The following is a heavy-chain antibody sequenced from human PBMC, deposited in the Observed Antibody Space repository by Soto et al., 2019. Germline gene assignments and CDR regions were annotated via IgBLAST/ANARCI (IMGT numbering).Heavy chain of an antibody. V-gene: IGHV3-30-3*01. CDR1: VFTFSTHT. CDR3: ERDMARGSDVFDI. D-gene: IGHD1-26*01. J-gene: IGHJ3*02. Sequence: SLRLSCAASVFTFSTHTMHWVRQAPGKGLEWVAVISYDGSNKYYADSVKGRFTISRDNSKKMLYLQMNSLRAEDTAVYICERDMARGSDVFDIWGQGTMVTVSS. CDR2: ISYDGSNK.